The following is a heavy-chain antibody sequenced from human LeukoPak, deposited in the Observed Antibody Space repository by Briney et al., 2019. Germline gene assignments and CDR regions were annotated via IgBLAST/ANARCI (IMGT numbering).Heavy chain of an antibody. J-gene: IGHJ4*02. Sequence: ASVKVSCKASGYTFTGYYLHWVRQAPGQGLEWMGWINPNSGGTNYAQKFQGRVTMTRDTSISTAYMELSSLRSDDTAVYYCARYCDVARCLPFDYWGRDPRSPSPQ. CDR3: ARYCDVARCLPFDY. V-gene: IGHV1-2*02. CDR2: INPNSGGT. D-gene: IGHD3-16*01. CDR1: GYTFTGYY.